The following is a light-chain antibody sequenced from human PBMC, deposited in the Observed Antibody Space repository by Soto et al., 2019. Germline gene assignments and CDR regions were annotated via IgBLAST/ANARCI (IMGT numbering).Light chain of an antibody. V-gene: IGKV3-15*01. CDR2: GAS. J-gene: IGKJ5*01. CDR1: QSVSSS. CDR3: QQYHNWPPIT. Sequence: IVLTQSPGTLSLSPGERATLSCRASQSVSSSLAWYQQKPGQAPRLLIYGASTRATGIPARFSGSGSGTEFTLTISSLQSEDFAVYYCQQYHNWPPITFGQGTRLEIK.